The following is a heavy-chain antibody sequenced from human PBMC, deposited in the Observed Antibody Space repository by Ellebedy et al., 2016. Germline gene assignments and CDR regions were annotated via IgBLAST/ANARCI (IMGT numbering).Heavy chain of an antibody. V-gene: IGHV4-39*07. D-gene: IGHD5-18*01. Sequence: GSLRLXXTVSGGSISSRSYYWGWIRQPPGKGLEWIGCIYYSGSTYYNPSLKSRVTILVDTSKNQFSLKLSSVTAADTAVYYCAEYRYGAGNWFDPWGQGTLVTVSS. J-gene: IGHJ5*02. CDR2: IYYSGST. CDR3: AEYRYGAGNWFDP. CDR1: GGSISSRSYY.